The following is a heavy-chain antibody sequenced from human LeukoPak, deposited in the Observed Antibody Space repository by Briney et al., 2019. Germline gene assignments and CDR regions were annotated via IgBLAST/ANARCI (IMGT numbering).Heavy chain of an antibody. CDR2: IYPGDSDI. J-gene: IGHJ4*02. D-gene: IGHD4-11*01. CDR3: ARQETTMSYLDC. Sequence: GESLNISCKASGYRFTNYLIAFVRQMPGKVLELMGSIYPGDSDIRYSPSFQGQVTISADKSFTTAYLQWRSLKASDTAIYYCARQETTMSYLDCWGQGSLVTVSS. V-gene: IGHV5-51*01. CDR1: GYRFTNYL.